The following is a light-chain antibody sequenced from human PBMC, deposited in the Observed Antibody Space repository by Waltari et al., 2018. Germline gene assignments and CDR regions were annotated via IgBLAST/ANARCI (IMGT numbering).Light chain of an antibody. Sequence: EIVLTQSPATLSLSPGARATLSCRASQSASTYLAWYQQRPGQPPRLLIYDSSFRATGIPARFSGSGSETDFTLTISSLEPEDFAVYYCQQRYKWPLTFGGGSKVEI. CDR2: DSS. V-gene: IGKV3-11*01. CDR3: QQRYKWPLT. CDR1: QSASTY. J-gene: IGKJ4*01.